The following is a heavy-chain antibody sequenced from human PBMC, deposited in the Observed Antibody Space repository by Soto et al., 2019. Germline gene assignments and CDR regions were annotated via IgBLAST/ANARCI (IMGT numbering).Heavy chain of an antibody. CDR3: ARTYVTDVVVVPASKDYMYV. V-gene: IGHV4-39*01. Sequence: QLQLQESGPGLVKPSETLSLTCTVSGGSISSSSSSWGWIRQPPGKGLEWLGIISYSGSTYYSPSLKRRVTISVDASKNLFSPKLSSVSAADTAVYYCARTYVTDVVVVPASKDYMYVWGKGTTVTVSS. J-gene: IGHJ6*03. CDR1: GGSISSSSSS. D-gene: IGHD2-2*01. CDR2: ISYSGST.